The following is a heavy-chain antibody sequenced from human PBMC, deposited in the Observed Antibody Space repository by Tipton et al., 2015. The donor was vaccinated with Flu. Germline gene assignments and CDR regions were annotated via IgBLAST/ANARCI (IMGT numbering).Heavy chain of an antibody. V-gene: IGHV4-39*07. J-gene: IGHJ5*02. CDR3: ARVGLLTAFGILIPNHFDP. D-gene: IGHD3-3*01. CDR2: IYHNGGT. Sequence: TLSLTCAVSGASISSTSYFWGWIRQPPGKGLEWIGTIYHNGGTYFKSSLRSRLSMAADTSKNQFSLKLNSVTAADTAVYYCARVGLLTAFGILIPNHFDPWGQGTLVTVSS. CDR1: GASISSTSYF.